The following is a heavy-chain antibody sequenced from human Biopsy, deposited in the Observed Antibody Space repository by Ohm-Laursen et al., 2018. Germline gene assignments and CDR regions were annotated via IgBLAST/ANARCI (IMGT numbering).Heavy chain of an antibody. D-gene: IGHD1-1*01. V-gene: IGHV4-34*08. CDR1: GKTFSDYQ. CDR2: INQAGTT. J-gene: IGHJ4*02. Sequence: SQTLSLTCAVYGKTFSDYQWSWIRQPPGKGLEWIGQINQAGTTNYNPSLKSRVSTSADASKYEFSLRLTSVTAADTAVYLCGNEVHGRDYWGLGAQVTGSS. CDR3: GNEVHGRDY.